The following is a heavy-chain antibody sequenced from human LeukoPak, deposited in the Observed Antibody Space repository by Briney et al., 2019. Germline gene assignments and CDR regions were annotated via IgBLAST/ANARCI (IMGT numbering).Heavy chain of an antibody. CDR2: MNCGNGNT. CDR1: GYSFTDYA. D-gene: IGHD2-15*01. CDR3: ARGRGTSGSNRDFYYYYYMDV. V-gene: IGHV1-3*01. J-gene: IGHJ6*03. Sequence: ASVKVSCKASGYSFTDYAIHWLRQAPGQRPEWMGWMNCGNGNTKYSQKFQGRITLIRDTSAATAYMELSSLRHDDLAVYCCARGRGTSGSNRDFYYYYYMDVWGKGTTVTVSS.